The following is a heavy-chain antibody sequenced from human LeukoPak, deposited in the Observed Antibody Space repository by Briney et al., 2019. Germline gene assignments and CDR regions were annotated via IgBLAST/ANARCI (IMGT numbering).Heavy chain of an antibody. CDR2: IKQDDSQK. CDR3: ARWRSLQSEFDL. J-gene: IGHJ4*02. D-gene: IGHD3-3*01. Sequence: GGSLRLSCAASEFTLRNYCISWVGQAPGKGRGGVAHIKQDDSQKYYVDSVKGRFTISRDNAKNSLYLQMNSLRAEDTAVYYCARWRSLQSEFDLWGQGTLVTVSS. CDR1: EFTLRNYC. V-gene: IGHV3-7*01.